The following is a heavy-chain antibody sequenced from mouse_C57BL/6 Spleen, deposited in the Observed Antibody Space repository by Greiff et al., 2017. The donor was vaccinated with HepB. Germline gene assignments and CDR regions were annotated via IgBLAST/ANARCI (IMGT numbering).Heavy chain of an antibody. CDR3: ARERSYNGKSDYFDY. Sequence: VQLKESGPELVKPGASVKISCKASGYSFTDYNMNWVKQSNGKSLEWIGVINPNYGTTSYNQKFKGKATLTVDQSSSTAYMQLNSLTSEDSAVYFCARERSYNGKSDYFDYWGQGTTLTVSS. CDR1: GYSFTDYN. D-gene: IGHD2-1*01. CDR2: INPNYGTT. V-gene: IGHV1-39*01. J-gene: IGHJ2*01.